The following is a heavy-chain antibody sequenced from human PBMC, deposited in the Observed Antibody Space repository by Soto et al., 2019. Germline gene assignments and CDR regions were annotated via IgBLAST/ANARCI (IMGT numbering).Heavy chain of an antibody. CDR2: IDTSGNT. CDR3: ARYSSNWFQTEGMDV. CDR1: GGSIRTYY. Sequence: SETLSLTCTVSGGSIRTYYWSWIRQPAGKGLEWIGRIDTSGNTNYNPSLKSRVTMSVDTSKKQFSLKLTSVTAADTAVYYCARYSSNWFQTEGMDVWGQGTTVT. V-gene: IGHV4-4*07. D-gene: IGHD6-13*01. J-gene: IGHJ6*02.